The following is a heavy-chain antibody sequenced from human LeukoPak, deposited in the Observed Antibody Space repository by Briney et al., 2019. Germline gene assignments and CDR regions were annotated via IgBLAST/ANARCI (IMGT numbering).Heavy chain of an antibody. CDR2: IIPIFGTA. J-gene: IGHJ3*02. V-gene: IGHV1-69*05. Sequence: ASVKVSCKASGGTFSSYAISWVRQAPGQGLEWMGGIIPIFGTANYAQKFQERVTITRDMSTSTAYMELSSLRSEDTAVYYCAASGWRVDGAFDIWGQGTMVTVSS. CDR3: AASGWRVDGAFDI. D-gene: IGHD6-19*01. CDR1: GGTFSSYA.